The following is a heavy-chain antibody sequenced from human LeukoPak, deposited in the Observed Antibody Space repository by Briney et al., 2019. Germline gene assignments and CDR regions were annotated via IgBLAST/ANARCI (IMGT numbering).Heavy chain of an antibody. Sequence: SETLSLTCTVSGGSLSSSSYYWGWIRQPPGKGLEWIGSIYYSGSTYYNPSLKSRVTISVDTSKNQFSLKLSSVTAADTAVYYCARYHLGYCTNGVCLSWFDPWGQGTLVTVSS. CDR1: GGSLSSSSYY. J-gene: IGHJ5*02. CDR3: ARYHLGYCTNGVCLSWFDP. CDR2: IYYSGST. D-gene: IGHD2-8*01. V-gene: IGHV4-39*01.